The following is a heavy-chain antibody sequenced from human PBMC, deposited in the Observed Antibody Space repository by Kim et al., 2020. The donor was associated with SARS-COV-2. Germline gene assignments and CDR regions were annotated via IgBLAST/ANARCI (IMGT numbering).Heavy chain of an antibody. CDR3: ARGLRRGGILTGHYRGYFDY. Sequence: SETLSLTCAVYGGSFSGYYWSWIRQPPGKGLEWIGEINHSGSTNYNPSLKSRVTISVDTSKNQFSLKLSSVTAADTAVYYCARGLRRGGILTGHYRGYFDYWGQGTLVTVSS. D-gene: IGHD3-9*01. J-gene: IGHJ4*02. V-gene: IGHV4-34*01. CDR1: GGSFSGYY. CDR2: INHSGST.